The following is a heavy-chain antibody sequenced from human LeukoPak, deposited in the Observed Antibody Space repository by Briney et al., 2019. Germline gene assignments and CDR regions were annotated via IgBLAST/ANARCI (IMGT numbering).Heavy chain of an antibody. CDR1: GFTFSSYW. CDR2: ISGNGGVI. Sequence: GGSLRLSCAASGFTFSSYWVHWVRQAPGKGLEWLSYISGNGGVIQYADSVKGRFTISRDNAKNLLYLQMDGLRVEDTAIYYCARDPRTVRIWGQGTLVTVSS. CDR3: ARDPRTVRI. D-gene: IGHD1-1*01. V-gene: IGHV3-48*03. J-gene: IGHJ4*02.